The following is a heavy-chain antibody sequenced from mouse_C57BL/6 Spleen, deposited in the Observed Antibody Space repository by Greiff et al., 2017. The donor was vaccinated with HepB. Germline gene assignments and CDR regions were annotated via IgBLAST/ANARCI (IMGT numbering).Heavy chain of an antibody. CDR3: ARYYGSSYVGYFDY. CDR1: GYSFTDYN. Sequence: VQLKESGPELVKPGASVKISCKASGYSFTDYNMNWVKQSNGKSLEWIGVINPNYGTTSYNQKFEGKATLTVDQSSSTAYMQLNSLTSEDSAVYYCARYYGSSYVGYFDYWGQGTTLTVSS. CDR2: INPNYGTT. V-gene: IGHV1-39*01. D-gene: IGHD1-1*01. J-gene: IGHJ2*01.